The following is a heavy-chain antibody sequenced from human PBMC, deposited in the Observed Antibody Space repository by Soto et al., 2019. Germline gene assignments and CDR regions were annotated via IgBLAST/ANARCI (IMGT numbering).Heavy chain of an antibody. V-gene: IGHV4-59*01. Sequence: PSETLSLTCTVSGGSISSYYWSWIRQPPGKGLEWIGYIYYSGSTNYNPSLKSRVTISVDTSKNQFSLKLSSVTAADTAVYYCARGPLYGDPLLYYGMDVWGQGTTVTVSS. CDR2: IYYSGST. D-gene: IGHD4-17*01. CDR1: GGSISSYY. J-gene: IGHJ6*02. CDR3: ARGPLYGDPLLYYGMDV.